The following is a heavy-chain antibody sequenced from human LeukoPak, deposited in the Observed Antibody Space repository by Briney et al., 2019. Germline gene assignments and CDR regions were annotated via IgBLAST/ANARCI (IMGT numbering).Heavy chain of an antibody. Sequence: SETLSLTCTVSGGSISRYYWSWIRQPPGKGLEWIGYIYYSGSTSYNPSLKSRVTISLDTSKNQFSLKLTSVTAADTAVYYCARDQTHFDYWGQGTLVTVSS. V-gene: IGHV4-59*01. CDR1: GGSISRYY. CDR2: IYYSGST. CDR3: ARDQTHFDY. J-gene: IGHJ4*02.